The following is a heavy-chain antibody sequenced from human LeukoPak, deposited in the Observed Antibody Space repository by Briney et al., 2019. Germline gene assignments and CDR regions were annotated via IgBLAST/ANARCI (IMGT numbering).Heavy chain of an antibody. CDR1: GFTFNTYT. D-gene: IGHD7-27*01. Sequence: PPGGSLRLSCAASGFTFNTYTMNWVRQAPGKGLEWRSFINTKSKSIYYAYSVKGRFTISRDNAKNSLYLQMNSLRAEDTALYYCVRDQNWAFDYWGQGTLVTVPS. V-gene: IGHV3-48*01. J-gene: IGHJ4*02. CDR3: VRDQNWAFDY. CDR2: INTKSKSI.